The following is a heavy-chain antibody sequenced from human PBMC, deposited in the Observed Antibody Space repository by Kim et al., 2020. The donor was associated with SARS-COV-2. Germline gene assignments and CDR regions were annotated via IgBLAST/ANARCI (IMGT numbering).Heavy chain of an antibody. V-gene: IGHV3-30*02. D-gene: IGHD2-2*01. J-gene: IGHJ4*02. CDR3: AKDLSVSGGGYAPDY. Sequence: SVKGRFTISRDNSKNTLYLQMNSLRAEDTAVYYCAKDLSVSGGGYAPDYWGQGTLVTVSS.